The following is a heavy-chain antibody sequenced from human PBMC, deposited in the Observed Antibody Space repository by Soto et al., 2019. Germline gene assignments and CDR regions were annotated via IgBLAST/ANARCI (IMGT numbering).Heavy chain of an antibody. V-gene: IGHV1-3*05. CDR2: INAGNGNT. J-gene: IGHJ4*02. D-gene: IGHD2-21*02. CDR1: GYTFTSYA. Sequence: QVQLVQSGAEEKKPGASVKVSCKASGYTFTSYAMHWVRQAPGQRLEWMGWINAGNGNTKYSQKFQGRVTITRDKSARTAYLELSSLRSEDTAVYYCARSMVVVTALDYWGQGTLVTVSS. CDR3: ARSMVVVTALDY.